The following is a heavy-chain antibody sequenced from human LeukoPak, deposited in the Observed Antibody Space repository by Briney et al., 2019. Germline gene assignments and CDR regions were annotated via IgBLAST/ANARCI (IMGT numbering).Heavy chain of an antibody. CDR3: ATTDYYDHVWGSYRPTSGLDY. D-gene: IGHD3-16*02. CDR1: GYTLTELS. Sequence: ASVKVSCKISGYTLTELSMHWVRQAPGKGLEWMRGFDPEDGETIYAQKFQGRVTMTEDTSTDTAYMELSSLRSEDTAVYYCATTDYYDHVWGSYRPTSGLDYWGQGTLVTVSS. V-gene: IGHV1-24*01. CDR2: FDPEDGET. J-gene: IGHJ4*02.